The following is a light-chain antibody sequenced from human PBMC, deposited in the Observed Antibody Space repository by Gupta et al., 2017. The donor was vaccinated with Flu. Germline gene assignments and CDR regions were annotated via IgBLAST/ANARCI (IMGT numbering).Light chain of an antibody. Sequence: DIQMTQSPCTLSASVGDRVTITCRASQSISSWLAWYQQKPGKAPKVLIYKASSLQSGVPSRLSGSGSGTEFTLTISSLQPDDFATYYCQQYNSYSGTFGQGTKVEIK. CDR1: QSISSW. CDR3: QQYNSYSGT. V-gene: IGKV1-5*03. CDR2: KAS. J-gene: IGKJ1*01.